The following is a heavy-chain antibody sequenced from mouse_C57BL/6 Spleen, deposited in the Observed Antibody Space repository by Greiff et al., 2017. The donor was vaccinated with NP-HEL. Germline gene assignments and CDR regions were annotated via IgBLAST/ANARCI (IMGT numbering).Heavy chain of an antibody. D-gene: IGHD1-1*01. V-gene: IGHV2-2*01. CDR3: ARNREYYYGSSSWYFDV. CDR1: GFSLTSYG. CDR2: IWSGGST. Sequence: QVQLKESGPGLVQPSQSLSITCTVSGFSLTSYGVHWVRQSPGKGLEWLGVIWSGGSTDYNAAFISRLSISKDNSKSQVFFKMNSLQADDTAIYYCARNREYYYGSSSWYFDVWGTGTTVTVSS. J-gene: IGHJ1*03.